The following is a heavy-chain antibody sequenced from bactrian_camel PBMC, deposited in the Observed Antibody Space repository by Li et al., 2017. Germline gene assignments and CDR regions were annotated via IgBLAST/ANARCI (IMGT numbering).Heavy chain of an antibody. CDR1: GFTFSTYC. V-gene: IGHV3S53*01. CDR2: INHDGTS. Sequence: QVQLVESGGGSVQPGGSLRLSCVGSGFTFSTYCMAWFRQAPGKEREGVASINHDGTSNYDSSVKGRFTISRDNAKNTVYLQMNSLKSEDTALYYCATYFHLEWGQGTQVTVS. J-gene: IGHJ4*01. CDR3: ATYFHLE. D-gene: IGHD8*01.